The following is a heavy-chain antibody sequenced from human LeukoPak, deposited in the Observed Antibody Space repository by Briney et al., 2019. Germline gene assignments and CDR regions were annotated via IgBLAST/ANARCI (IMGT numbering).Heavy chain of an antibody. CDR2: INSDGSTR. D-gene: IGHD3-10*01. CDR3: ARRSTSGSYYDD. Sequence: PGGSLRLSCAASGFTFSNYWMHGVRQAPGKGLVWVSRINSDGSTREYADSVKGRFTISRDNAKNTLYLQMNSLRAEDTAVYYCARRSTSGSYYDDWGQGILVTVSS. V-gene: IGHV3-74*03. J-gene: IGHJ4*02. CDR1: GFTFSNYW.